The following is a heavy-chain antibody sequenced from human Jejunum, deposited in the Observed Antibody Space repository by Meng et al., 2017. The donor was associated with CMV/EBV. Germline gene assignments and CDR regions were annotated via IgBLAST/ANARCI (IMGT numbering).Heavy chain of an antibody. D-gene: IGHD3-10*01. J-gene: IGHJ4*02. CDR2: IHYTGGT. V-gene: IGHV4-39*07. CDR3: VRDRGDGLGSYYDY. Sequence: DSFTNRIYYWGWIRQSPRKGLDWVASIHYTGGTYYNPSLKSRVTISLDTSKSQFSLELTSVTAADTATYYCVRDRGDGLGSYYDYWGPGTVVTVSS. CDR1: DSFTNRIYY.